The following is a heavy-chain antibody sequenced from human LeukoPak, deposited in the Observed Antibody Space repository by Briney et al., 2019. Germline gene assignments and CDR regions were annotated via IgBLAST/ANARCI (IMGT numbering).Heavy chain of an antibody. D-gene: IGHD6-19*01. V-gene: IGHV3-30*18. CDR1: GFTFSSYG. J-gene: IGHJ3*02. CDR3: AKDSGIAVAGTLRAFDI. Sequence: GGSLRLSCAASGFTFSSYGMHWVRQAPGKGLEWVAVISYDGSNKYFADSVKGRFTISRDNSKNTLYLQMNSLRAEDTAVYYCAKDSGIAVAGTLRAFDIWGQGTMVTVSS. CDR2: ISYDGSNK.